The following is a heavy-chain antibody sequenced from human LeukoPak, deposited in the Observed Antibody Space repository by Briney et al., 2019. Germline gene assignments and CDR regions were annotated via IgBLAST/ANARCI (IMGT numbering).Heavy chain of an antibody. D-gene: IGHD3-16*01. CDR3: AKNGDFCLEY. V-gene: IGHV4-39*07. J-gene: IGHJ4*02. CDR2: IDCIGYN. CDR1: GVSISSRSYY. Sequence: SETLSLTCTVSGVSISSRSYYWGWIRQPPGKGLEWIASIDCIGYNYHSPSLRSRVTISVDTSKNQFSLQLASMTAADTAVYYCAKNGDFCLEYWGQGTLVTVSS.